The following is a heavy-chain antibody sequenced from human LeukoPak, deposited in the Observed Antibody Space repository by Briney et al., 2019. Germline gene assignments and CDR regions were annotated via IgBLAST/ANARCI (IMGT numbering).Heavy chain of an antibody. V-gene: IGHV4-39*01. CDR3: ARQSDYYDSSGQFD. J-gene: IGHJ4*02. CDR2: IYYSGST. CDR1: GGSISSSSYY. Sequence: SETLSLTCTVSGGSISSSSYYWGWIRQPPGKGLEWIGSIYYSGSTYYNPSLKSRVTISVDTSKNQFSLKLGSVTAADTAVYYCARQSDYYDSSGQFDWGQGTLVTVSS. D-gene: IGHD3-22*01.